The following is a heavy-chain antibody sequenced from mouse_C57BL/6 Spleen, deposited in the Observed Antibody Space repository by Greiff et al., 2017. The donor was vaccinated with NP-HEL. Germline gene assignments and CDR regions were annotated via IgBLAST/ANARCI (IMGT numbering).Heavy chain of an antibody. V-gene: IGHV1-52*01. Sequence: QVQLKQPGAELVRPGSSVKLSCKASGYTFTSYWMHWVKQRPIQGLEWIGNIDPSDSETHYNQKFKDKATLTVDESSSTAYMQLSSLTSEDSAVYYCARQYDYLDYWGQGTTLTVSS. CDR1: GYTFTSYW. CDR2: IDPSDSET. D-gene: IGHD2-4*01. J-gene: IGHJ2*01. CDR3: ARQYDYLDY.